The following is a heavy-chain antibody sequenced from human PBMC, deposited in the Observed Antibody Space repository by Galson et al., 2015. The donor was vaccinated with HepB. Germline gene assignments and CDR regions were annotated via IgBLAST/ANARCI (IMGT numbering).Heavy chain of an antibody. CDR2: ISTDNGVT. Sequence: SVKVSCKASGYTFDNFGITWVRQAPGQGLEWMGWISTDNGVTNYAQNIQGRVSMTTDSSASTVHMELRNLKSDDTAVYYCARGTYYHRMDVWGQGTTVIVSS. CDR1: GYTFDNFG. D-gene: IGHD3-10*01. CDR3: ARGTYYHRMDV. J-gene: IGHJ6*02. V-gene: IGHV1-18*01.